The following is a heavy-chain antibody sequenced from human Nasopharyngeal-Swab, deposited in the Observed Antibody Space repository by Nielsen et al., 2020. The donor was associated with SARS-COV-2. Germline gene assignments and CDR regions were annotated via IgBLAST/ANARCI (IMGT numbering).Heavy chain of an antibody. CDR1: GYTFTSYD. D-gene: IGHD3-22*01. CDR2: MNPNSGNT. CDR3: ARGRKITMIVVVIPTHYYYMDV. Sequence: ASVKVSCKASGYTFTSYDINWVRQATGQGLEWMGWMNPNSGNTGYAQKFQGRVTMTRNTSISTAYMELSSPRSEDTAVYYCARGRKITMIVVVIPTHYYYMDVWGKGTTVTVSS. V-gene: IGHV1-8*01. J-gene: IGHJ6*03.